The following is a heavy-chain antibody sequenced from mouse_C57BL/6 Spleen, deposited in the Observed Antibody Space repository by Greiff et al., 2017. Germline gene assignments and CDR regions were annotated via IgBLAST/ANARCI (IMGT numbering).Heavy chain of an antibody. J-gene: IGHJ2*01. CDR1: GYSITSGYY. V-gene: IGHV3-6*01. CDR3: ARGGEVVANYYFDY. CDR2: ISYDGSN. Sequence: EVQVVESGPGLVKPSQSLSLTCSVTGYSITSGYYWNWIRQFPGNKLEWMGYISYDGSNNYNPSLKNRISITRDTSKNQFFLKLNSVTTEDTATYYCARGGEVVANYYFDYWGQGTTLTVSS. D-gene: IGHD1-1*01.